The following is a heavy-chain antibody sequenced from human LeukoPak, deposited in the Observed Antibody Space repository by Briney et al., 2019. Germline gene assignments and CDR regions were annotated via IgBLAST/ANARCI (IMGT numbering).Heavy chain of an antibody. V-gene: IGHV3-33*01. CDR3: ARDRGTYKYFDY. J-gene: IGHJ4*02. Sequence: PGTSLRLSCAASGFTFRNAGMHWVRQAPGKGPEWVAFIWYDGSNKDYAGSVKGRFTISRDNSKDTLYLQMNSLRVEDTAVYYCARDRGTYKYFDYWGQGTLLTVPS. D-gene: IGHD3-10*01. CDR1: GFTFRNAG. CDR2: IWYDGSNK.